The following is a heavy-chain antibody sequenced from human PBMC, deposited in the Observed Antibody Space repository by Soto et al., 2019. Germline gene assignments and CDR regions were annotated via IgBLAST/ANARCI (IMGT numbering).Heavy chain of an antibody. V-gene: IGHV2-5*02. CDR3: VQSRCGGDCLQSYSSHSYYGLDV. CDR2: IYWDDDK. CDR1: GLSLSTTGVG. Sequence: QITLKESGPTLVKPTQTLTLTCTFSGLSLSTTGVGVGWIRQPPGKALEWLALIYWDDDKRYSPSLKSRLTIPKDTSKNQVVLTMTNMYPVDTATYYCVQSRCGGDCLQSYSSHSYYGLDVWGQGTTVTVSS. J-gene: IGHJ6*02. D-gene: IGHD2-21*02.